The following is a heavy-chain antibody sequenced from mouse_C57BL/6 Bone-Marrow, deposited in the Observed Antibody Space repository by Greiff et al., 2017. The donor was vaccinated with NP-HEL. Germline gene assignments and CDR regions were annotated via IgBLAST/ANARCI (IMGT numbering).Heavy chain of an antibody. CDR3: ARRPSTMVTTKDYFDY. D-gene: IGHD2-2*01. V-gene: IGHV1-18*01. J-gene: IGHJ2*01. Sequence: EVKLQESGPELVKPGASVKIPCKASGYTFTDYNMDWVKQSHGKSLEWIGDINPNNGGTIYNQKFKGKATLTVDKSSSTAYMELRSLTSEDTAVYYCARRPSTMVTTKDYFDYWGQGTTLTVSS. CDR1: GYTFTDYN. CDR2: INPNNGGT.